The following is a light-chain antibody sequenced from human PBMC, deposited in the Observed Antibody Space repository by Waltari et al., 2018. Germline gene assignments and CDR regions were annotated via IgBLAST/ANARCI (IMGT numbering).Light chain of an antibody. J-gene: IGLJ1*01. V-gene: IGLV2-14*03. CDR2: DVS. CDR1: TSDVGGYNY. CDR3: SSYSRSSTFYV. Sequence: QSALTQPASVSGSPGQSITISCTGTTSDVGGYNYVSWYQQHPGKAPKLLIYDVSKRPLGVSDRFSGSKSGNTASLTISGLQTEDEADYYCSSYSRSSTFYVFGTGTKVTVL.